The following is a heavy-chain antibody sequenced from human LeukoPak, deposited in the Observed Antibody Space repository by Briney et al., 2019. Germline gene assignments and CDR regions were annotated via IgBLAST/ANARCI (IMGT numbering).Heavy chain of an antibody. J-gene: IGHJ4*02. V-gene: IGHV3-64*01. D-gene: IGHD6-19*01. CDR2: ISSNGGST. CDR1: GFTFSSYA. CDR3: ARDHSSGHPSYYFDY. Sequence: PGGSLRLSCAASGFTFSSYAMHWVRQAPGKGLEYVSAISSNGGSTYYANSVKGRFTISRDNPKNTLYLQMGSLRAEDMAVYYCARDHSSGHPSYYFDYWGQGTLVTVSS.